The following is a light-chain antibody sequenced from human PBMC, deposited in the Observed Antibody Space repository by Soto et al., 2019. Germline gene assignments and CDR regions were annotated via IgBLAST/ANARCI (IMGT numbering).Light chain of an antibody. CDR3: QQYGSSYPWT. CDR2: GAS. V-gene: IGKV3-20*01. J-gene: IGKJ1*01. Sequence: EIVLTQSPDTLSLSPGERATLSCRASQSVSSNYLAWYQQKPGQAPRLLIYGASSRATGIPDRFSGSGSGTDFTLTIRRLEPEDFAVYYCQQYGSSYPWTVGQGTKVDIK. CDR1: QSVSSNY.